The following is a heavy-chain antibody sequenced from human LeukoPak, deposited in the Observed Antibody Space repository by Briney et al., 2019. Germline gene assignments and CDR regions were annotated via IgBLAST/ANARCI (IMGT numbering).Heavy chain of an antibody. J-gene: IGHJ4*02. CDR1: VYTFTRYY. Sequence: GASVKVSCTASVYTFTRYYMHWVRQAPGQGLEWMGWINTNSGGTNYPQKFQGRVTMTRDTSISTAYMELSRLRSDDTAVYYCARRYGSGSNDYWGQGTLVTVSS. CDR2: INTNSGGT. V-gene: IGHV1-2*02. D-gene: IGHD3-10*01. CDR3: ARRYGSGSNDY.